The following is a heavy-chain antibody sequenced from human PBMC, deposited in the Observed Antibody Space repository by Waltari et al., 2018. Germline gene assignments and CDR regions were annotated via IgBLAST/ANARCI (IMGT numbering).Heavy chain of an antibody. J-gene: IGHJ2*01. D-gene: IGHD1-26*01. CDR2: FEPEDGET. CDR1: GYTLTELS. CDR3: ATVPGRELLRNWYFDL. Sequence: QVQLVQSGAEVKKPGASVKVSCKVSGYTLTELSMHWVRQAPGKGLEWMGGFEPEDGETIYAQKFQGRVTMTEDTSTDTAYMELSSLRSEDTAVYYCATVPGRELLRNWYFDLWGRGTLVTVSS. V-gene: IGHV1-24*01.